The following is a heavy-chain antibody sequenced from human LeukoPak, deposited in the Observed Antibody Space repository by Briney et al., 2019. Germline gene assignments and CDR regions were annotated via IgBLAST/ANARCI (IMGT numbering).Heavy chain of an antibody. V-gene: IGHV3-9*01. CDR3: VRTPPNWGFDY. CDR2: ISWNSGSI. CDR1: GFTFDDYA. J-gene: IGHJ4*02. D-gene: IGHD7-27*01. Sequence: GGSLRLSCAASGFTFDDYAMHWVRQAPGKGLEWASGISWNSGSIGYADSVKGRFTISRDNAKNSLYLQMNSLRAEDTAIYYCVRTPPNWGFDYWGQGTLVTVSS.